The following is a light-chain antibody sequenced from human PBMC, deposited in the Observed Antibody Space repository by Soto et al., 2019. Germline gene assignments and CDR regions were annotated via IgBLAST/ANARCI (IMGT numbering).Light chain of an antibody. CDR1: SSDVGGYDY. CDR3: SSYAGSNFWV. Sequence: QSVLTQPHSASGSTGQSVTISCTGTSSDVGGYDYVSWYQQHPGKAPKVIIYEVSKRPSGVPDRFSGSKSGNTASLTVSGLQAEDEADYYCSSYAGSNFWVFGGGTKLTVL. CDR2: EVS. J-gene: IGLJ3*02. V-gene: IGLV2-8*01.